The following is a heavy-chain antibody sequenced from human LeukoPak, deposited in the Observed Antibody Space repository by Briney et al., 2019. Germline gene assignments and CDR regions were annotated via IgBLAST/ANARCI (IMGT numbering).Heavy chain of an antibody. D-gene: IGHD4-17*01. J-gene: IGHJ4*02. CDR3: ARANDYGDYGFVF. Sequence: ASVKVSCKASGYSFTGYYLHWVRQAPGQGLEWMGWINPNSGGTNYAQKSQGRVTMTRDTSITTAYKELRRLRSDDTAVYYCARANDYGDYGFVFWGQGTLVTVSS. CDR1: GYSFTGYY. V-gene: IGHV1-2*02. CDR2: INPNSGGT.